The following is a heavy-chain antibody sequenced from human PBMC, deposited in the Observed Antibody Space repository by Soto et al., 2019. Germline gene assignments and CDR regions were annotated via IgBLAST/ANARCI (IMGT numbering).Heavy chain of an antibody. CDR3: ARVRLFYYYYGMDV. J-gene: IGHJ6*02. D-gene: IGHD5-12*01. CDR2: ISAYNGNT. Sequence: ASVKVSCKASGYTFTSYGISWVRQAPGQGLEWMGWISAYNGNTNYAQKLQGRVTMTTDTSTSTAYMELRSLRSDDTAVYYCARVRLFYYYYGMDVWGQGTTVTVSS. V-gene: IGHV1-18*01. CDR1: GYTFTSYG.